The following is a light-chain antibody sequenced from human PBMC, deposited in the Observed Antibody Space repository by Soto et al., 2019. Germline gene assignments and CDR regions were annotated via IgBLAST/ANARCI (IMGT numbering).Light chain of an antibody. Sequence: EIVMTQSPATLSVSPGERATLSCRASQSVSSNLAWYQQKPGQAPRLLIYGASTRATGIPARFSGSGSGTEFTLTISSLQSEDFAVYYCQQYNNWPQLTFGGGTKVKIK. V-gene: IGKV3-15*01. CDR3: QQYNNWPQLT. CDR2: GAS. J-gene: IGKJ4*01. CDR1: QSVSSN.